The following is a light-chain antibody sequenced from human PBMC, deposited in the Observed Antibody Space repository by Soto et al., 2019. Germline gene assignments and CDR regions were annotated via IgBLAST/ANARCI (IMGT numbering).Light chain of an antibody. Sequence: ENVLTQSPATLSLSPGESATLSCRASQTVNTFLAWYQLKPGQAPRLLIYDASNRATGVPAWFSGSGSGTDFTLTISSLGPEDFAVYYWQHRFYWPRTFSQGTKVEIK. CDR1: QTVNTF. J-gene: IGKJ1*01. CDR2: DAS. V-gene: IGKV3-11*01. CDR3: QHRFYWPRT.